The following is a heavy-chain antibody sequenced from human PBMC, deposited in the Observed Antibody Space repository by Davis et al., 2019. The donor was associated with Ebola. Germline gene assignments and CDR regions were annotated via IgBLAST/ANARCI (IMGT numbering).Heavy chain of an antibody. V-gene: IGHV2-5*02. Sequence: PTLVKPTQTLTLTCTLSGLSFSPTGVGGGWIRQPPGKALEWPAFIYWVGDQRYSPSLRSRLTITKDTSKNQVVLTMTNMDPLDTATYYCARLRFENYYYIDYWGQGTLVTVSS. CDR1: GLSFSPTGVG. CDR2: IYWVGDQ. J-gene: IGHJ4*02. CDR3: ARLRFENYYYIDY. D-gene: IGHD1-7*01.